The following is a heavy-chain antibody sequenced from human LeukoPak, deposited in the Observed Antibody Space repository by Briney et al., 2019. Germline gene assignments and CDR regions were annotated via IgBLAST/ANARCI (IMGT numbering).Heavy chain of an antibody. D-gene: IGHD3-10*01. CDR3: AKDRPNYFGSNGHYYRRNGDS. Sequence: GGSLRLSCTASGFTFSIYAMSWVRQAPGRGLEWVSAITSSGDTTFYADSVRGRFTISRDNSKNTLYLQMSSPRAEDTAVFYCAKDRPNYFGSNGHYYRRNGDSWGQGTLVTVSS. CDR2: ITSSGDTT. J-gene: IGHJ5*01. V-gene: IGHV3-23*01. CDR1: GFTFSIYA.